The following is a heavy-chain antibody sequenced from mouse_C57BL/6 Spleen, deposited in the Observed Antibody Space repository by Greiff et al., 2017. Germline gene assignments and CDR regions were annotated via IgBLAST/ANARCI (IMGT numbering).Heavy chain of an antibody. V-gene: IGHV1-54*01. Sequence: VQLQQSGAALVRPGPSVKVSCKASGYAFTNSFIEWVKQRPGQGLEWIGVINPGSGGTNYNEQIKGKATLTAYKSSSTAYVQLSSLTSEGSADHCCSRYFDNWGQGASVTASS. CDR1: GYAFTNSF. CDR3: SRYFDN. J-gene: IGHJ4*01. CDR2: INPGSGGT.